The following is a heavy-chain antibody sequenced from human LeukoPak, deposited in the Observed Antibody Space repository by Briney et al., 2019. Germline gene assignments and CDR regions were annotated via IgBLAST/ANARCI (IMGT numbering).Heavy chain of an antibody. D-gene: IGHD3-16*01. Sequence: ASVKVSCKVSGYTLTELSMHWVRQAPGKRLEWTGGFDPEDGETIYAQKFQGRVTMTEDTSTDTAYMELSSLRSEDTAVYYCATEGAHYYGMDVWGQGTTVTVSS. CDR2: FDPEDGET. V-gene: IGHV1-24*01. CDR1: GYTLTELS. CDR3: ATEGAHYYGMDV. J-gene: IGHJ6*02.